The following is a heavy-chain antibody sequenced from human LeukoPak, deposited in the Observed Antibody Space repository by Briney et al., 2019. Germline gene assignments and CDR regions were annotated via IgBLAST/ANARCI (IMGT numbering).Heavy chain of an antibody. V-gene: IGHV4-34*01. CDR2: INHSGST. CDR3: ARGLGAARDY. CDR1: GGSFSGYY. Sequence: SETLSLTCAVYGGSFSGYYWSWIRQPPGKGLEWIGEINHSGSTNYNPSLKSRVTISVDTSKNHFSLKLSSVTAADTAVYYCARGLGAARDYWGQGTLVTVSS. D-gene: IGHD6-13*01. J-gene: IGHJ4*02.